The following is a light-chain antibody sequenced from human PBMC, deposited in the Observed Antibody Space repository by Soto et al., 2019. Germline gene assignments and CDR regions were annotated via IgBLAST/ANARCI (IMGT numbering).Light chain of an antibody. Sequence: SSELTQPPSVSVAPGKTARITCGGNNIGSKSVHWYQQKPGQAPVLVMYSDSDRPSGIPERFSGSNSGNTATLTISRVEAGDEADYYCQVWDTSDPVVFGGGTKLTVL. CDR1: NIGSKS. V-gene: IGLV3-21*04. CDR3: QVWDTSDPVV. J-gene: IGLJ2*01. CDR2: SDS.